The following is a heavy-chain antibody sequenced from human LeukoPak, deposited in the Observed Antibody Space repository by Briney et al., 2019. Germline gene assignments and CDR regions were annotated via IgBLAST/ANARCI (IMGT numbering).Heavy chain of an antibody. Sequence: GGCLRLSCVASGLPLADFAMHWVRRAPGKGLEWVSLISGGGVSTFYADSVKGRFSISRDNSKNSLYLEMNSLRTEDAAMYYCAKESGKFDYWGQGTLVAVSS. CDR2: ISGGGVST. CDR1: GLPLADFA. CDR3: AKESGKFDY. J-gene: IGHJ4*02. V-gene: IGHV3-43*02.